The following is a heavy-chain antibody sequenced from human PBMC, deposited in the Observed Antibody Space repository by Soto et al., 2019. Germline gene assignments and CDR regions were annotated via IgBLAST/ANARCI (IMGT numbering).Heavy chain of an antibody. V-gene: IGHV4-31*03. J-gene: IGHJ5*02. CDR3: AKLSCTSSTCYFPGWFDP. CDR2: VYYSGSS. CDR1: GDSISGGASF. D-gene: IGHD2-2*01. Sequence: QVQLQESGPGLVKPSETLSLTCTVSGDSISGGASFWSWIRQPPGKGLEWIANVYYSGSSYYNPSLKSRLTISVETTKNQFSLQLKSMTAADTAVYYCAKLSCTSSTCYFPGWFDPWGQGTLVTVSS.